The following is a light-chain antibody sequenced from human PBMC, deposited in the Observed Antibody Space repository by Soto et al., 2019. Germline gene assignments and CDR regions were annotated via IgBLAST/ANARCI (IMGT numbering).Light chain of an antibody. V-gene: IGKV1-39*01. J-gene: IGKJ5*01. CDR2: ATD. Sequence: DIQMTQSPSSLSASVGDRVTITCRASQTITNYLNWYQQQSGKAPKLLIYATDTLQSGVPSRFSGSESGTDFTLTISSLQPEDCAIYFCQQANSFPITFGQGTLLEIK. CDR1: QTITNY. CDR3: QQANSFPIT.